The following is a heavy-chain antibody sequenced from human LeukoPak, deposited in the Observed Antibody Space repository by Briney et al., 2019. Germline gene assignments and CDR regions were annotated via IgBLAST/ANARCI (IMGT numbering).Heavy chain of an antibody. J-gene: IGHJ4*02. Sequence: PGGSLRLSCAASGLTFRTYGMHWVRQAPGKGLEWVAAIFYDGITKKYADSVKGRFTISRDNSKNTLYLQMNSLSAEDTAVYYCATDGPPEEVVSATFDHWGQGTLVTVSS. CDR2: IFYDGITK. V-gene: IGHV3-33*03. CDR3: ATDGPPEEVVSATFDH. CDR1: GLTFRTYG. D-gene: IGHD2-15*01.